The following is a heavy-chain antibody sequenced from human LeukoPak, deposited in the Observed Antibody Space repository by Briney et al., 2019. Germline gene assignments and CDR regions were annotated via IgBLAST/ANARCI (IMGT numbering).Heavy chain of an antibody. CDR1: GYTFTGYY. CDR2: TNVYDGNT. V-gene: IGHV1-18*04. Sequence: ASVKVSCKASGYTFTGYYMHWVRQAPGQGLEWMGWTNVYDGNTNYAQKFQGRVTMTTDTSTNTAYMELRGLRSDDTATYYCARWALGVGSFDYWGQGTLVTVSS. D-gene: IGHD2-15*01. J-gene: IGHJ4*02. CDR3: ARWALGVGSFDY.